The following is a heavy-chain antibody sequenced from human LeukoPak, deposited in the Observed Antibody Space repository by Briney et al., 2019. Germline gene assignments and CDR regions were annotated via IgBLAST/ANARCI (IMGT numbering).Heavy chain of an antibody. CDR2: INHSGST. D-gene: IGHD2-15*01. Sequence: SETLSLTCAVYGGSFSGYYWSWIRQPPGKGLEWIGEINHSGSTNYNPSLKSRVTISVDTSKNQFSLKLSSVAAADTAVYYCARTGGYCSGGSSYRRYYYYYYGMDVWGQGTTVTVSS. CDR3: ARTGGYCSGGSSYRRYYYYYYGMDV. J-gene: IGHJ6*02. CDR1: GGSFSGYY. V-gene: IGHV4-34*01.